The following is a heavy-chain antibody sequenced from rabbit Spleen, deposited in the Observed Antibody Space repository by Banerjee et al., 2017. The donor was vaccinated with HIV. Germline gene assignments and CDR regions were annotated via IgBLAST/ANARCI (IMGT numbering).Heavy chain of an antibody. CDR3: ARDPNYASGHYIYSF. D-gene: IGHD1-1*01. J-gene: IGHJ4*01. V-gene: IGHV1S40*01. CDR1: GFSFTSGYD. CDR2: IWTGSTSIT. Sequence: QSLEESGGGLVQPEGSLTLTCTASGFSFTSGYDMCWVRQATGKGLEWIGTIWTGSTSITWYANWALGRFTISKTSSTTVTLQLNSLTAADTATYFCARDPNYASGHYIYSFWGPGTLVTVS.